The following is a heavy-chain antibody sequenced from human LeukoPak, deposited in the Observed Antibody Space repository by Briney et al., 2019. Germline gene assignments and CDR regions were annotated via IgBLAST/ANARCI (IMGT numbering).Heavy chain of an antibody. V-gene: IGHV3-74*01. D-gene: IGHD4-23*01. CDR1: GCTLSSYW. CDR2: INSDGSST. Sequence: AGSLPLTCAASGCTLSSYWMHWLRQAPGKGLVWVSRINSDGSSTSYADSVKGRFTISRDNAKNTLYLQMNSLRAEDTAVYYCARAAGGDYWGQGALVTVSS. J-gene: IGHJ4*02. CDR3: ARAAGGDY.